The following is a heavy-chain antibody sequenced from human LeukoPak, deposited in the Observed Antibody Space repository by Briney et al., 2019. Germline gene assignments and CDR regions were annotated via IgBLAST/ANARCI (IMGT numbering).Heavy chain of an antibody. V-gene: IGHV3-7*01. J-gene: IGHJ2*01. CDR2: IKQDGSEK. CDR3: ARESGSYVMGYFDL. CDR1: GFTFSSYA. D-gene: IGHD1-26*01. Sequence: PGGSLRLSCAGSGFTFSSYAMSWVRQAPGKGLEWVANIKQDGSEKYYVDSVKGRFTISRDNAKNSLYLQMNSLRAEDTAVYYCARESGSYVMGYFDLWGRGTLVTVSS.